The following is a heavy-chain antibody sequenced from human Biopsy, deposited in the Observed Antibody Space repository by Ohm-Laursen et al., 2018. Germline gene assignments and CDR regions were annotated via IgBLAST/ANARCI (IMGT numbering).Heavy chain of an antibody. V-gene: IGHV3-53*01. CDR1: GFTVSSNY. Sequence: GSLRLSCTASGFTVSSNYMSWVRQAPGKGLEWVSFIYSGGTTYYADSVKGRFTISRDNSKNTLYLQMNSLRAEDTAVYYCVTDQFFYDNSGYYDYWGQGTRVTVSS. J-gene: IGHJ4*02. CDR3: VTDQFFYDNSGYYDY. CDR2: IYSGGTT. D-gene: IGHD3-22*01.